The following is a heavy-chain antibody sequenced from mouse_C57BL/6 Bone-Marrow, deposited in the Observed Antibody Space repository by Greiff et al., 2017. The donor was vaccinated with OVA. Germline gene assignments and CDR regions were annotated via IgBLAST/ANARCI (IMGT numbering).Heavy chain of an antibody. CDR2: ISYDGSN. CDR1: GYSITSGYY. J-gene: IGHJ2*01. CDR3: ARGVYSKWDY. V-gene: IGHV3-6*01. D-gene: IGHD2-5*01. Sequence: ESGPGLVKPSQSLSLTCSVTGYSITSGYYWNWIRQFPGNKLEWMGYISYDGSNNYNPSLKNRISITRDTSKNQFFLKLNSVTTEDTATYYCARGVYSKWDYWGQGTTLTVSS.